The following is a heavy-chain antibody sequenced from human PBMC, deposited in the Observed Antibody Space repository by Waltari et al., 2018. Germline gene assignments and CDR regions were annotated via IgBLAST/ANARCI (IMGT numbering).Heavy chain of an antibody. J-gene: IGHJ4*02. D-gene: IGHD3-3*01. CDR3: TADLSEFGHGEIDF. Sequence: EVQLVESGGGWLEPGGSLRLSCTASGFSFTHAWMTWVRQAPGKGLEWVGLIKSRGSGETVDYAAPVKGRFTISRDDSKDTVYLQMSSLRVEDTALYYCTADLSEFGHGEIDFWGQGSQVTVSS. CDR1: GFSFTHAW. CDR2: IKSRGSGETV. V-gene: IGHV3-15*01.